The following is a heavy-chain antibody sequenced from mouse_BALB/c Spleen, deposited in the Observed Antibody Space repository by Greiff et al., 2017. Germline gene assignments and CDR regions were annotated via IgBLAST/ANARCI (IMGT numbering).Heavy chain of an antibody. Sequence: VQLKESGPSLVKPSQTLSLTCSVTGYSITSCYWTWIRKFPGNKLEYMGYISYSGSTYYNPSLKSRISITRDTSKNQYYLQLNSVTTDDTATYYCARGGGPGGFAYWGQGTLVTVSA. V-gene: IGHV3-8*02. J-gene: IGHJ3*01. CDR2: ISYSGST. CDR1: GYSITSCY. CDR3: ARGGGPGGFAY.